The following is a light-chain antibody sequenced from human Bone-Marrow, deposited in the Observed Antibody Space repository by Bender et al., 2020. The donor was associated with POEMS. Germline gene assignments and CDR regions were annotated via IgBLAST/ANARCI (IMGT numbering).Light chain of an antibody. V-gene: IGLV3-1*01. CDR1: KLGEKY. Sequence: SYDLTQPPSVSVSPGQAASITCTGDKLGEKYACWYQQKPGQSPMLVIYKNRERPSGIPERFSGSNAGNTATLTISGTQAMDEADYYCQSYDRSLSGYVVFGGGTKLTVL. J-gene: IGLJ2*01. CDR2: KNR. CDR3: QSYDRSLSGYVV.